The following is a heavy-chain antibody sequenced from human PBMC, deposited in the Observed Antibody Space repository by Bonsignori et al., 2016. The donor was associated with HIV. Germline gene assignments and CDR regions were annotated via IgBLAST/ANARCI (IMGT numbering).Heavy chain of an antibody. J-gene: IGHJ4*02. CDR3: AREKWYYHSGSYSKPSDYFDY. V-gene: IGHV4-61*02. D-gene: IGHD3-10*01. Sequence: QVHLLESGPGLVKPSQTLSLTCAVSGVSISNSSYYWSWIRQPAGKGLEWIGRIYTSGSTNYNPSLKSRVTISVDTSKNQFSLKLSSVTAADTALYYCAREKWYYHSGSYSKPSDYFDYWGQGTLVTVSS. CDR2: IYTSGST. CDR1: GVSISNSSYY.